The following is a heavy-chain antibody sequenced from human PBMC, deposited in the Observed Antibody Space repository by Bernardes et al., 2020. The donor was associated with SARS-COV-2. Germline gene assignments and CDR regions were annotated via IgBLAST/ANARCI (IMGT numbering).Heavy chain of an antibody. V-gene: IGHV4-38-2*02. CDR1: GYSISSDYY. D-gene: IGHD1-20*01. Sequence: SETLSLTCAVSGYSISSDYYWCWIRQPPKRTLEWIGSIYRSRQTYYNPSLKSRVTISVDMSKNQLSLKLTSVTAADTAVYYCARDNWTSDSWGQGSLVTVSS. J-gene: IGHJ4*02. CDR3: ARDNWTSDS. CDR2: IYRSRQT.